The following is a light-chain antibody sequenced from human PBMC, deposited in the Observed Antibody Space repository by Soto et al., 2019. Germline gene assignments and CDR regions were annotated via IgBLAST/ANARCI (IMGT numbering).Light chain of an antibody. CDR2: SHN. V-gene: IGLV1-44*01. CDR3: AAWDDSLNGYV. Sequence: QSVLTQPPSASGTPGQRVTISCSGRSSNIGSNTVNWYQQLPGTAPKLLIYSHNQRPSGVPDRFSGSQSGTSASLAISGLQSEDEADHYCAAWDDSLNGYVFGTGTKVTVL. CDR1: SSNIGSNT. J-gene: IGLJ1*01.